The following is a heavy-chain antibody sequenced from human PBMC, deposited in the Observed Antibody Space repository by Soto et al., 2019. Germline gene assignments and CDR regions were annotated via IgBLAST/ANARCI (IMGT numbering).Heavy chain of an antibody. Sequence: SETLSLTCTVSGGSISSYYWSWIRQPPGKGLEWIGYIYYSGSTNYNPSLKSRVTISVDTSKNQFSLKLSSVTAADTAVYYCARAPAVWMVDYWGQGTQVTVSS. CDR1: GGSISSYY. V-gene: IGHV4-59*01. D-gene: IGHD6-19*01. CDR2: IYYSGST. CDR3: ARAPAVWMVDY. J-gene: IGHJ4*02.